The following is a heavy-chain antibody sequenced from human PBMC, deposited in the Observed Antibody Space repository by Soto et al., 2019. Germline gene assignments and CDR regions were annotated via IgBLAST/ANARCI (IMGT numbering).Heavy chain of an antibody. V-gene: IGHV3-48*02. CDR3: ATDWSAIAYGLDV. Sequence: EVRLVESGGGLVQPGGSLRLSCEASGFSFSPYGMNWVRQAPGRGLEWISYISSTSTTMYYSDPVKGRCAISRDDARNSLSLEMNYLRDDDTAVYYCATDWSAIAYGLDVWGQGTTVTVSS. D-gene: IGHD3-3*01. CDR1: GFSFSPYG. J-gene: IGHJ6*02. CDR2: ISSTSTTM.